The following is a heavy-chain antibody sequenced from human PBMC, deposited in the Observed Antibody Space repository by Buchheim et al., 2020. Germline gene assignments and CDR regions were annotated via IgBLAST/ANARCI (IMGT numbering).Heavy chain of an antibody. V-gene: IGHV3-74*01. Sequence: EVQLVESGGGFVQPGGSLRLSCEASGFSFRSYWMHWVRQAPGKGLEWISHLNIDGSSTTYADSVKGRFTISRDNARNLLFLQISSLRAEDTAVYYCARGVVETYFDSWGQGAL. J-gene: IGHJ4*02. CDR2: LNIDGSST. D-gene: IGHD2-21*01. CDR3: ARGVVETYFDS. CDR1: GFSFRSYW.